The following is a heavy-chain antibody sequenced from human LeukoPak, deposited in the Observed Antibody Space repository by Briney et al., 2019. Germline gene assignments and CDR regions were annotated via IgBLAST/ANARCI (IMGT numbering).Heavy chain of an antibody. V-gene: IGHV4-34*01. D-gene: IGHD2-21*01. CDR1: GGSFSGYY. J-gene: IGHJ6*02. CDR3: ARDMVVTTPYYYYGMDV. Sequence: SETLSLTCAVYGGSFSGYYWSWIRQPPGKGLEWIGEINHSGSTNYNPSLKSRVTISVDKSKNQFSLKLSSVTAADTAVYYCARDMVVTTPYYYYGMDVWGQGTTVTVSS. CDR2: INHSGST.